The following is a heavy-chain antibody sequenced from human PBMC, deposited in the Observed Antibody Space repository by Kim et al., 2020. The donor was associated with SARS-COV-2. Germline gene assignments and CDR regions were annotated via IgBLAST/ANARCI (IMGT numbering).Heavy chain of an antibody. V-gene: IGHV3-21*01. CDR2: ISSSSSYI. Sequence: GGSLRLSCAASGFTFSSYSMNWVRQAPGKGLEWVSSISSSSSYIYYADSVKGRFTISRDNAKNSLYLQMNSLRAEDTAVYYCARDCSSTSCGTFDYWGQGTLVTVSS. J-gene: IGHJ4*02. CDR3: ARDCSSTSCGTFDY. CDR1: GFTFSSYS. D-gene: IGHD2-2*01.